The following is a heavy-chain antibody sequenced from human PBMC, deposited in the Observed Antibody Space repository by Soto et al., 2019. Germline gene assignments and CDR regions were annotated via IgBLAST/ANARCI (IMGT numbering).Heavy chain of an antibody. Sequence: EVQLVESGGGLVQPGGSLRLSCAASGFTFSSYWMSWVRQAPGKGLEWVANIKQDGSEKYYVDSVKGRFTISRDNAKNSLYLQMNSLRAEDTAVYYCARDEYYDFWSGYYRYYYYYMDVWGKGTTVTVSS. V-gene: IGHV3-7*01. CDR2: IKQDGSEK. D-gene: IGHD3-3*01. J-gene: IGHJ6*03. CDR3: ARDEYYDFWSGYYRYYYYYMDV. CDR1: GFTFSSYW.